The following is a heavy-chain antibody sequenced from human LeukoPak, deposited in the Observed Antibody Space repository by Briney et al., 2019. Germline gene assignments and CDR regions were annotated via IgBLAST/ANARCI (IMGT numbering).Heavy chain of an antibody. V-gene: IGHV3-21*01. Sequence: GGSLRLSCAASGFTFSSYSMNGVRQAPGKGLEWVSCISSSSSYIYYADSVKGRFTISRDNAKNSLYLQMNSLRAEDTAVYYCTRDYYGDYSSGWFDPWGQGTLVTVSS. CDR3: TRDYYGDYSSGWFDP. J-gene: IGHJ5*02. CDR2: ISSSSSYI. D-gene: IGHD4-17*01. CDR1: GFTFSSYS.